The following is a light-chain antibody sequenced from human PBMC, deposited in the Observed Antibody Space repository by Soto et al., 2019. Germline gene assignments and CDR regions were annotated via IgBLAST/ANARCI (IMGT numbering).Light chain of an antibody. J-gene: IGKJ2*01. CDR1: QGVSSSY. V-gene: IGKV3-20*01. Sequence: IVLTQSPGTLSLSPGERATLSCRASQGVSSSYLAWYQQKPGQAPRLLIYGASRRATGVPDRFSGSGSGTDFALTIGRLEPEDFAVYYCHHFGSSPYTFGQGTKLEIK. CDR3: HHFGSSPYT. CDR2: GAS.